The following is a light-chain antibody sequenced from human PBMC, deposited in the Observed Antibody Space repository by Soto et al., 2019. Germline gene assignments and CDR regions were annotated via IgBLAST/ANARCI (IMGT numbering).Light chain of an antibody. Sequence: DIQMTQSPSSLSASVGDRVTITCQASQDIRKYLNWYQQKPGRAPKLLIYGASNLETGVPTRFSGSGYGTDFTFTISSLQPEDIATYYCQHYDNLPPFTFGPGTKVAIK. CDR1: QDIRKY. J-gene: IGKJ3*01. CDR2: GAS. V-gene: IGKV1-33*01. CDR3: QHYDNLPPFT.